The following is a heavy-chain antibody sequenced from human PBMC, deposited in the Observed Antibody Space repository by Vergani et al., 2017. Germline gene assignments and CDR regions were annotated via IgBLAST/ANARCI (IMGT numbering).Heavy chain of an antibody. D-gene: IGHD2/OR15-2a*01. CDR3: ANSVITGNVGVSYFGMDV. CDR1: GFTLNTYG. J-gene: IGHJ6*02. Sequence: QVQILQSGGGVVQPGGSLRLSCTLSGFTLNTYGIHWFRQPPGKGLEGVSFIRYDGSSENYGDSVKGRFTISRDKSQNTVNLQMNSPQTEDTAVYFCANSVITGNVGVSYFGMDVWGRGTTVTVSS. CDR2: IRYDGSSE. V-gene: IGHV3-30*02.